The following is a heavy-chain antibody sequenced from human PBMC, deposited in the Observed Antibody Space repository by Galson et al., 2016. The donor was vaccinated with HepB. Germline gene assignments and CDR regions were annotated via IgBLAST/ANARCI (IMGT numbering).Heavy chain of an antibody. CDR3: AKVDCGGDCKRFDY. D-gene: IGHD2-21*02. J-gene: IGHJ4*02. CDR1: GFNLSTYT. V-gene: IGHV3-21*04. CDR2: IKNSNSDV. Sequence: PQRLRCADSGFNLSTYTLNWVRQAPGKGLEWVSSIKNSNSDVYYEDSVKGRFTIARDNSKNTLYLQMSSLRAEDTALYYCAKVDCGGDCKRFDYWGQGTLVTVSS.